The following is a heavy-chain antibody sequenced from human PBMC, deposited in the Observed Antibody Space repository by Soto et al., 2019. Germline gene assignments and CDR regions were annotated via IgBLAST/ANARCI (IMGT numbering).Heavy chain of an antibody. CDR2: INPKSGGT. D-gene: IGHD2-8*01. J-gene: IGHJ6*01. Sequence: ASVKVSCKASGYSFTDYHIHWVRQAPGQGLEWLGRINPKSGGTSTAQKFQGWVTMTRDRSISTVYMELTRLRSDDTAVYFCARGHSIYCSNGVCSFFYNHGMDVWGQGTTVTVS. V-gene: IGHV1-2*04. CDR1: GYSFTDYH. CDR3: ARGHSIYCSNGVCSFFYNHGMDV.